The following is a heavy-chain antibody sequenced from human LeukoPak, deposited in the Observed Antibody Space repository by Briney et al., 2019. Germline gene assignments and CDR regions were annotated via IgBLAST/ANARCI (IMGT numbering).Heavy chain of an antibody. V-gene: IGHV4-39*01. CDR2: IYYSGST. D-gene: IGHD2-2*01. CDR3: ARTAFIVVVPAAKDVDYYYYGMDV. CDR1: GGSISSYY. J-gene: IGHJ6*02. Sequence: SETLSLTCTVSGGSISSYYWGWIRQPPGKGLEWIGSIYYSGSTYYNPSLKSRVTISVDTSKNQFSLKLSSVTAADTAVYYCARTAFIVVVPAAKDVDYYYYGMDVWGQGTTVTVSS.